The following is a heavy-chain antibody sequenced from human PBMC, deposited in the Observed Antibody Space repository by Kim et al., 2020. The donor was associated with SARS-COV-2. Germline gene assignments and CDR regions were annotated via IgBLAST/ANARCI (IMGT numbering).Heavy chain of an antibody. V-gene: IGHV3-21*01. D-gene: IGHD5-12*01. J-gene: IGHJ6*02. CDR1: GFTFSSYS. Sequence: GGSLRLSCAASGFTFSSYSMNWVRQAPGKGLEWVSSISSSSSYIYYADSVKGRFTISRDNAKNSLYLQMNSLRAEDTAVYYCASESDYDNYYYYGMDVWGQGTTVTVSS. CDR3: ASESDYDNYYYYGMDV. CDR2: ISSSSSYI.